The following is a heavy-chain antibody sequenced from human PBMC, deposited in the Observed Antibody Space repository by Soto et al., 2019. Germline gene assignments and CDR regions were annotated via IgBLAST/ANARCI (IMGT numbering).Heavy chain of an antibody. CDR2: ISKSDYT. CDR1: GFAFNNYG. J-gene: IGHJ4*02. CDR3: AREDSIIIPAVSDF. Sequence: GGSLRLSCTVSGFAFNNYGIDWVRQAPGKGLEWVSSISKSDYTYYSDSVKGRFAISRDNAKSSVSLQMNTLRVEDTAVYYCAREDSIIIPAVSDFWGQGTLVTVSS. D-gene: IGHD2-2*01. V-gene: IGHV3-21*01.